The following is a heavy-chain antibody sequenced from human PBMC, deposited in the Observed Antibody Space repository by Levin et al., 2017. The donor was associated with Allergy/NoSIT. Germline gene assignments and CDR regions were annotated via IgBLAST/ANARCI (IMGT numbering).Heavy chain of an antibody. CDR2: ISFDGRNE. J-gene: IGHJ3*01. CDR1: GFTFSSCA. V-gene: IGHV3-33*01. D-gene: IGHD3-9*01. CDR3: ARDFCYDTLTGPIGDDGSDL. Sequence: PGGSLRLSCAASGFTFSSCAMHWVRQAPGKGLEWVAMISFDGRNEYYGDSVTGRFTISRDNSKNTLFMQMNNLRVEDTGIYYCARDFCYDTLTGPIGDDGSDLWGQGTMVTVSS.